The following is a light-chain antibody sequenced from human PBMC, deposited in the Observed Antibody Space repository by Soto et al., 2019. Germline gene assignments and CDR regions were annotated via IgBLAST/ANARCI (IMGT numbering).Light chain of an antibody. J-gene: IGLJ1*01. Sequence: QSVLTQPASVSGSPGQSITISCTGTDDNVGRFEFVSWYQQHPDKAPKLLIYELRKRPSGVSDRFSGSKSGTSASLAITGLQADDEADYYCQPYDSSLSGSEVFGTGTKVTVL. V-gene: IGLV2-14*01. CDR2: ELR. CDR3: QPYDSSLSGSEV. CDR1: DDNVGRFEF.